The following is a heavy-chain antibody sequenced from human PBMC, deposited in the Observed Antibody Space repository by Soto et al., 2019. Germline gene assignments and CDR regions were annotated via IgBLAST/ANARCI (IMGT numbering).Heavy chain of an antibody. J-gene: IGHJ6*02. CDR3: ARRNYFYALDV. CDR2: INYSGST. V-gene: IGHV4-34*01. Sequence: SETLSLTCAVSGESFSGYYWGWVRQPPGKGLEWVGEINYSGSTNYNPSLKRRVTISVDTSKNQVSLKVTSVTAADTAMYYCARRNYFYALDVWGQGTTVTVS. CDR1: GESFSGYY.